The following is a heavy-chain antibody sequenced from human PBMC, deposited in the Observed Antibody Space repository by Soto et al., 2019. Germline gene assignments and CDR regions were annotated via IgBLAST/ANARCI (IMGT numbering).Heavy chain of an antibody. CDR3: ARGGTPIDY. CDR1: GYTFTNFG. D-gene: IGHD3-16*01. J-gene: IGHJ4*02. Sequence: QVQLVQSGAEVKKPGASVKVSCKASGYTFTNFGISWVRQAPGQGLEWMGWISAYNGNTNYAQNFQGRVTMTTDTATCTAYMALSRLRSDDRAVYYCARGGTPIDYWAQGTLVTASS. CDR2: ISAYNGNT. V-gene: IGHV1-18*01.